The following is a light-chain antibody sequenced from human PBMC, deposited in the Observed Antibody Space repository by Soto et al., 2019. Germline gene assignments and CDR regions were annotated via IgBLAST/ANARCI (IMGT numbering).Light chain of an antibody. CDR1: QRVSSN. V-gene: IGKV3-15*01. CDR2: DAS. CDR3: QQYNNWPPRT. J-gene: IGKJ1*01. Sequence: EIVMTQSPATLSVSPGERATLSCRASQRVSSNLAWYQQKPGQAPRLLIYDASTRATGIPARFSGSGSGTEFTLTISSLQSEDFAVYYCQQYNNWPPRTFGQGTKVEIK.